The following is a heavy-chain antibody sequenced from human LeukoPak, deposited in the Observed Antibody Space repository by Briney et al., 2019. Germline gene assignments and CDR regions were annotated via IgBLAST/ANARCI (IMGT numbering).Heavy chain of an antibody. Sequence: PSETLSLTCIVSGASTSSRYWSWIRQPPGRALEWIGHIYNGVNTKYNPSLTRRVNISVDTSKNQFSLKLTSLTAADTAIYYCAQTTGWPGFDFWGPGALVTVSS. J-gene: IGHJ4*02. V-gene: IGHV4-59*08. D-gene: IGHD6-19*01. CDR2: IYNGVNT. CDR3: AQTTGWPGFDF. CDR1: GASTSSRY.